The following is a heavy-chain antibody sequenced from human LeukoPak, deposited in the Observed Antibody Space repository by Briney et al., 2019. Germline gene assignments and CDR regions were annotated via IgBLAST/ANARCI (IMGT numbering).Heavy chain of an antibody. J-gene: IGHJ4*02. V-gene: IGHV1-18*01. CDR1: GYTFTSYG. CDR2: ISASNGDT. D-gene: IGHD1-14*01. Sequence: ASVKVSRKASGYTFTSYGISWVRQAPGQGLEWMGWISASNGDTDYPQNLQGRVTMTTDTYTSTAYMELRSLTSDDTAIYYCARESHITREDYWGQGTLVTVSS. CDR3: ARESHITREDY.